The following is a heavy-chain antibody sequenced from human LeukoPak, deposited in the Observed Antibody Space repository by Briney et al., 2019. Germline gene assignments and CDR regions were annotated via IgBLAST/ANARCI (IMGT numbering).Heavy chain of an antibody. V-gene: IGHV3-23*01. D-gene: IGHD2-15*01. Sequence: GGSLRLSCAASGFTFSSYAMSWVRQAPGKGLQWVSTISGSGSSTYYADSVKRRFTISRDNSKNTLYLQMNSLRAEDTAVYYRAKVPREGYCSGGSCYVFYFDYWGQGTLVTVSS. CDR2: ISGSGSST. CDR3: AKVPREGYCSGGSCYVFYFDY. CDR1: GFTFSSYA. J-gene: IGHJ4*02.